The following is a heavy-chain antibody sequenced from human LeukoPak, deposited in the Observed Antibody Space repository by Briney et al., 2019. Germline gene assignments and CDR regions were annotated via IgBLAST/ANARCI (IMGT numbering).Heavy chain of an antibody. D-gene: IGHD2-15*01. Sequence: ASVKVSCKASGYTSTSYGISWVRQAPGQGLEWMGWISAYNGNTNYAQKLQGRVTMTTDTSTSTAYMELRSLRSDDTAVYYCARDGVVVVAATLLFYYFDYWGQGTLVTVSS. CDR3: ARDGVVVVAATLLFYYFDY. CDR1: GYTSTSYG. CDR2: ISAYNGNT. V-gene: IGHV1-18*01. J-gene: IGHJ4*02.